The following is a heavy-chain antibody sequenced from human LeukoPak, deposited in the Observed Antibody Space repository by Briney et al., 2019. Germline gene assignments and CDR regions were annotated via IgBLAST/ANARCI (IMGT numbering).Heavy chain of an antibody. CDR1: GFTFSSYS. CDR2: ISSSSSYI. D-gene: IGHD1-26*01. CDR3: ARGIAGGGIYYYYYYMDV. Sequence: PGGSLRLSCAASGFTFSSYSMNWVRQAPGKGLEWVSSISSSSSYIYYADSVKGRFTISRDNAKNSLYLQMNSLRAEDTAVYYCARGIAGGGIYYYYYYMDVWGKGATVTVSS. V-gene: IGHV3-21*01. J-gene: IGHJ6*03.